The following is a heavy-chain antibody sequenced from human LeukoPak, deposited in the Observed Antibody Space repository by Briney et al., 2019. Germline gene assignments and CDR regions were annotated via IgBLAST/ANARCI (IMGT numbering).Heavy chain of an antibody. D-gene: IGHD6-19*01. CDR2: IWYDGSKE. V-gene: IGHV3-33*01. Sequence: HSGRSLRLSCAASGFTFSGYGMHWVRQAPGKGLEWVAVIWYDGSKEYFADSVKGRFTISRDNSKNTFYLQMNSLRAEDTAVYYCARDTYSSGYHFDYWGQGTLVTVSS. J-gene: IGHJ4*02. CDR3: ARDTYSSGYHFDY. CDR1: GFTFSGYG.